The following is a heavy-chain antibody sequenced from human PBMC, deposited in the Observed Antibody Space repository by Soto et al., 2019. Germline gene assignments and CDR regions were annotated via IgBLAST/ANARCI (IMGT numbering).Heavy chain of an antibody. V-gene: IGHV1-24*01. Sequence: ASVKVSCKVSGYTLTELSMHWVRQAPGKGLEWMGGFDPEDGETIYAQKFQGRVTMTEDTSTDTAYMELSSLRSEDTAVYYCARDVGIVVVPAARPGENWFDPWGQGTLVTVS. CDR3: ARDVGIVVVPAARPGENWFDP. CDR1: GYTLTELS. CDR2: FDPEDGET. J-gene: IGHJ5*02. D-gene: IGHD2-2*03.